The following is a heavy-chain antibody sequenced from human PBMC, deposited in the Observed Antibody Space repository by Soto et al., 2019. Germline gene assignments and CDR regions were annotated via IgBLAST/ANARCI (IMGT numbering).Heavy chain of an antibody. Sequence: LTCTFSGFSLSPSGVGVGWIRQPPGKALEWLALIYWDDDKRYSPSLKSRLTITKDTSKNQVVLTMTNMDPVDTATYYCAHSGTYYDILTGYPKIDYWGQGTLVTVSS. D-gene: IGHD3-9*01. CDR2: IYWDDDK. CDR3: AHSGTYYDILTGYPKIDY. V-gene: IGHV2-5*02. CDR1: GFSLSPSGVG. J-gene: IGHJ4*02.